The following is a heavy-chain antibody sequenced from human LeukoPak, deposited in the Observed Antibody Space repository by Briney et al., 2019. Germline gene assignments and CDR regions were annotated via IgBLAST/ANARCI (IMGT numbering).Heavy chain of an antibody. J-gene: IGHJ4*02. Sequence: GGSLRLSCAASGFIFSNYDMSWVRQAPGKGLEWVSSISFSSTHIYYADSIQGRFTISRDNAENSLYLQMNSLRAEDTAVYYCAKDQGPVLFDYWGQGTLVTVSS. CDR2: ISFSSTHI. V-gene: IGHV3-21*06. CDR1: GFIFSNYD. CDR3: AKDQGPVLFDY.